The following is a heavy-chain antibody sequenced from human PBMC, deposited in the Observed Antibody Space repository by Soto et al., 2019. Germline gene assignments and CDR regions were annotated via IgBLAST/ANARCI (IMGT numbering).Heavy chain of an antibody. J-gene: IGHJ3*02. CDR1: GYTFASYG. Sequence: ASVKVSCKASGYTFASYGISWVRQAPGQGLEWMGWISAYNGNTNYAQKLQGRVTMTTDTSTSTAYMELRSLRSDDTAVYYCAREDLGYCSSTSCYGYAFDIWGQGTMVTVSS. V-gene: IGHV1-18*04. D-gene: IGHD2-2*01. CDR2: ISAYNGNT. CDR3: AREDLGYCSSTSCYGYAFDI.